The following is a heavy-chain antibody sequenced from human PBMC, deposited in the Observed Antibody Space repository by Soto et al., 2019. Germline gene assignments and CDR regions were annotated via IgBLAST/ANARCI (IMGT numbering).Heavy chain of an antibody. CDR1: GFKFDDYA. Sequence: EVQLVESGGDLVQPGRSLRLACTASGFKFDDYAMHWVRQAPGKGLEWVSGISWKSGSMNYADSVKGRFTISRDNAKNSLYLQMNSLRSEDTVLYYCAKDIYDILTGYSRGDGLDLWGHGTMVTVSS. CDR3: AKDIYDILTGYSRGDGLDL. V-gene: IGHV3-9*01. D-gene: IGHD3-9*01. J-gene: IGHJ3*01. CDR2: ISWKSGSM.